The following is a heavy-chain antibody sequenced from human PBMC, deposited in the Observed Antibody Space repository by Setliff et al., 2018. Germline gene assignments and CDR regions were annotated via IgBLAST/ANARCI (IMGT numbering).Heavy chain of an antibody. V-gene: IGHV3-21*01. Sequence: GGSLRLSCATSGFTFTNYNMNWVRQAPGKGLEWVSSISYTSTYIYYADSVKGRLTTSRDNARNSLILQMNSLRAEDTAVYYCAGAFPGGTLDIWGHGTMVTVSS. J-gene: IGHJ3*02. CDR2: ISYTSTYI. CDR3: AGAFPGGTLDI. CDR1: GFTFTNYN. D-gene: IGHD3-16*01.